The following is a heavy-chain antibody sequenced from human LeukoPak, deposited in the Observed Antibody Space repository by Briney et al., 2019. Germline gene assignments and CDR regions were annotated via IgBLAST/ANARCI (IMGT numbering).Heavy chain of an antibody. CDR3: ARPPPSQRLGGYYSAEYFQH. CDR2: MNPNSGNT. D-gene: IGHD3-3*01. CDR1: GYTFTSYD. V-gene: IGHV1-8*01. J-gene: IGHJ1*01. Sequence: ASVKVSCKASGYTFTSYDINWVRQGTGQGLEWMGWMNPNSGNTGYAQKFQGRVTMTRNTSISTAYMELSSLRSEDTAVYYCARPPPSQRLGGYYSAEYFQHWGQGTLVTVSS.